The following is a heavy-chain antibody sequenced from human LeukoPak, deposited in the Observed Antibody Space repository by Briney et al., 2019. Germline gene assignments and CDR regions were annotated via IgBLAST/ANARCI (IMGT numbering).Heavy chain of an antibody. CDR3: ARRGSDWYFDL. J-gene: IGHJ2*01. D-gene: IGHD2-15*01. Sequence: PSETLSLTCTVSGGSISSYYWSWLRQPAGKGREWIGRIYTSGSTTYNPSLKSRVTMSVDTSKNQFSLKLTSVTAADTAVYYCARRGSDWYFDLWGRGTLVTVSS. CDR2: IYTSGST. V-gene: IGHV4-4*07. CDR1: GGSISSYY.